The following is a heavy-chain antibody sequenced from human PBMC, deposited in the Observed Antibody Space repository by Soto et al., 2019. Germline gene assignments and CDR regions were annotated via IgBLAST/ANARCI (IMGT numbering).Heavy chain of an antibody. Sequence: SGPTLVNPTQTLTLTATFSGFSLSTGGMGVGWIRQPPGKALECLALIYWDGDRRYRPSLMSRLTIAKGTSKNQVVLTMTNMDPVDTATYYCVHSRCGGDCLQSYSSHYYYGMDIWGQGTTVTVSS. CDR1: GFSLSTGGMG. CDR2: IYWDGDR. V-gene: IGHV2-5*02. D-gene: IGHD2-21*02. J-gene: IGHJ6*02. CDR3: VHSRCGGDCLQSYSSHYYYGMDI.